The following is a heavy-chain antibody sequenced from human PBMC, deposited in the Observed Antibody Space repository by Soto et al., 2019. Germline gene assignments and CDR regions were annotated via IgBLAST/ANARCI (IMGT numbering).Heavy chain of an antibody. Sequence: ESGGGVVQPGRSLRLSCAASGFTFSSYGMHWVRQAPGKGLEWVAVISYDGSNKYYADSVKGRFTISRDNSKNTLYLQMNSLRAEDTAVYYCAKLSTDDFWSGYPSNYWGQGTLVTVSS. CDR1: GFTFSSYG. CDR2: ISYDGSNK. D-gene: IGHD3-3*01. CDR3: AKLSTDDFWSGYPSNY. V-gene: IGHV3-30*18. J-gene: IGHJ4*02.